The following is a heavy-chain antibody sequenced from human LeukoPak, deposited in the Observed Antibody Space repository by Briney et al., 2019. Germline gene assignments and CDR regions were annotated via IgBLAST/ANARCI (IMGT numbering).Heavy chain of an antibody. CDR3: AKGQITMVRGVISHTSLDY. CDR1: GFTFSSYA. D-gene: IGHD3-10*01. J-gene: IGHJ4*02. V-gene: IGHV3-23*01. Sequence: PGGSLRLSCAASGFTFSSYAMSWVRQAPGKGLEWVSAISGSGGSTYYADSVKGRFTISRDNSKNTLYLQMNSLRAEDTAVYYCAKGQITMVRGVISHTSLDYWGQGTLVTVSS. CDR2: ISGSGGST.